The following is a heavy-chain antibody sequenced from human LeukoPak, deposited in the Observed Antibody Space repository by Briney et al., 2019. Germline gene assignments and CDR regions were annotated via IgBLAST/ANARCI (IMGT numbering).Heavy chain of an antibody. Sequence: GGSLRLSCAASGFSFNDYAIYWVRQTPGKGLEWVAFIRYDGSNKIYADSVKGRFTISRDNSYHTVYLQMTGLRAEETAVYYCAKDGESGIQYTQGYFDYWGQGTLVTVSS. CDR1: GFSFNDYA. V-gene: IGHV3-30*02. J-gene: IGHJ4*02. CDR2: IRYDGSNK. CDR3: AKDGESGIQYTQGYFDY. D-gene: IGHD1-1*01.